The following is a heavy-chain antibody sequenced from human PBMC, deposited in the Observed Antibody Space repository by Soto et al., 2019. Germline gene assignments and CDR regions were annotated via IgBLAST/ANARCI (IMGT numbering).Heavy chain of an antibody. D-gene: IGHD2-15*01. CDR2: ISSSGSTI. V-gene: IGHV3-11*01. J-gene: IGHJ4*02. CDR3: ARTPGGDVVLVAATCVY. Sequence: QVQLVESGGGLVKPGGSLRLSCAASGFTFSDYYMSWIRQAPGKGLEWVSYISSSGSTIYYADSVKGRFTISSDNAKNSLYLQMNILRAADTAVYYCARTPGGDVVLVAATCVYLGQGTLVTVSS. CDR1: GFTFSDYY.